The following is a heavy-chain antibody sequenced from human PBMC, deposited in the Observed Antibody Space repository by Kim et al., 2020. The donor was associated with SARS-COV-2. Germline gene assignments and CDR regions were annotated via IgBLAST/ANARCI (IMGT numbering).Heavy chain of an antibody. CDR2: ISSSSSTI. Sequence: GGSLRLSCAASGFTFSSYSMNWVRQAPGKGLEWVSYISSSSSTIYYADSVKGRFTISRDNAKNSLYLQMNSLRAEDTAVYYCARDPTYYDILTGYSPAYYVDYWGQGTLVTVSS. J-gene: IGHJ4*02. D-gene: IGHD3-9*01. CDR1: GFTFSSYS. CDR3: ARDPTYYDILTGYSPAYYVDY. V-gene: IGHV3-48*04.